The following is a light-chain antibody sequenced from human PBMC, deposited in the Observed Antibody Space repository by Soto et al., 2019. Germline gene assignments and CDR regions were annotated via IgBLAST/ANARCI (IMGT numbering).Light chain of an antibody. CDR1: QSIRYY. V-gene: IGKV1-5*01. Sequence: DIQLTQSPPTLSASVGDRVTITCRASQSIRYYLAWYQQMPGKAPKLLIYGASSLQSGVPSRFSGSGSGTEFTLTNSSLQPDHFATYFCQHHNSYSQTFGQGTKVEIK. CDR2: GAS. CDR3: QHHNSYSQT. J-gene: IGKJ1*01.